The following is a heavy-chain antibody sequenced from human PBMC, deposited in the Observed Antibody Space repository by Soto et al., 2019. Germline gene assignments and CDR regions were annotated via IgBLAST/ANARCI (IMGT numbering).Heavy chain of an antibody. CDR3: AKAPFSSGWPGY. CDR1: GFSFRKYA. D-gene: IGHD6-19*01. J-gene: IGHJ4*02. CDR2: ISGSGGST. Sequence: PGGSLRLSCVGSGFSFRKYAMNWVRQAPGKGLEWVSGISGSGGSTYYADSVKGRFTISRDNSKNTLYLQMNSLRAEDTAVYYCAKAPFSSGWPGYWGQGTLVTVSS. V-gene: IGHV3-23*01.